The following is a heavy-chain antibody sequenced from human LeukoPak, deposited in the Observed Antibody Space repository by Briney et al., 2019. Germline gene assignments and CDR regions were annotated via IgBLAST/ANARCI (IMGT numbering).Heavy chain of an antibody. CDR3: ATITAAGG. J-gene: IGHJ4*02. CDR1: VYTFTGNY. CDR2: INPNSGGT. Sequence: GASVKVSCKASVYTFTGNYMHWVRQAPGQGLEWMGWINPNSGGTNYAQKFQGRVTMTRDTSISTAYMELSRLTSDDTAVYYCATITAAGGWGQGTLVTVSS. V-gene: IGHV1-2*02. D-gene: IGHD6-13*01.